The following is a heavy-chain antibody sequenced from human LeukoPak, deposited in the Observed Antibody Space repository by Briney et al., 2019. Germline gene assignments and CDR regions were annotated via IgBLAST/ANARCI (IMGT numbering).Heavy chain of an antibody. J-gene: IGHJ4*02. Sequence: GGSLRLSCAASGFTFSSYWMSWVRQAPGKGLEWVSAISGSGGSTYYADSVKGRFTISRDNSKNTLYLQMNSLRAEDTAVYYCAKSRVYYGSGSFEYWGQGTLVTVSS. CDR1: GFTFSSYW. V-gene: IGHV3-23*01. CDR3: AKSRVYYGSGSFEY. CDR2: ISGSGGST. D-gene: IGHD3-10*01.